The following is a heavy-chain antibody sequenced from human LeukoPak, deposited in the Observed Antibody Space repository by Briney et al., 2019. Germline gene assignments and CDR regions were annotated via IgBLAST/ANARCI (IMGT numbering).Heavy chain of an antibody. V-gene: IGHV3-30*18. J-gene: IGHJ3*02. CDR1: GFTFSSYG. CDR3: AKGDYCSGGSCYRNAFDI. CDR2: ISYDGSNK. D-gene: IGHD2-15*01. Sequence: GRSLRLSCAASGFTFSSYGMHWVRQAPGKGLEWVAVISYDGSNKYYADSVKGRFTISRDNSENTLYLQMNSLRAEDTAVYYCAKGDYCSGGSCYRNAFDIWGQGTMVTVSS.